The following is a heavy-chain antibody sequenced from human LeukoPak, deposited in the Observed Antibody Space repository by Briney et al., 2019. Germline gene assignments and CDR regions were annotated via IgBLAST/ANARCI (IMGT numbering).Heavy chain of an antibody. Sequence: ASVKVSCKASGYTFTSYDINWVRQATGQGLEWMGWMNPNSGNTGYAQKFQGRVTITRNTSISTAYMELSSLRSEDTAVYYCARGEGYSSRFGDDAFDIWGQGTMVTVSS. CDR3: ARGEGYSSRFGDDAFDI. CDR1: GYTFTSYD. V-gene: IGHV1-8*03. J-gene: IGHJ3*02. D-gene: IGHD6-13*01. CDR2: MNPNSGNT.